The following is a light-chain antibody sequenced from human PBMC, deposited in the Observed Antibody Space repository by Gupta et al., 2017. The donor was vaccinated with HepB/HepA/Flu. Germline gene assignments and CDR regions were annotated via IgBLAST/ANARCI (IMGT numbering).Light chain of an antibody. J-gene: IGKJ4*01. CDR3: MQGTRWPLT. Sequence: VVMSQPPLSMPVTLGQPASIPCRSSQSIVHGDGNSYLNWFHQRPGQSPRRLIYKVSSRNSGVPERCSGGGSGTDFTLKSSIVDTEDVVVYYCMQGTRWPLTFGRGTKVEI. CDR1: QSIVHGDGNSY. V-gene: IGKV2-30*02. CDR2: KVS.